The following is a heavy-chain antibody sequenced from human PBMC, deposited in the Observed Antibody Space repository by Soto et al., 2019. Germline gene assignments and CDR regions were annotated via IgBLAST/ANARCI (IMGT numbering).Heavy chain of an antibody. CDR2: TYYRSKWYN. Sequence: PSQTLSLTCVISVDIVSSNSAAWNCIWQSPSRGLEWLGRTYYRSKWYNDYAVSVKSRITINPDTSKNQFSLQLNSVTPEDTAVYYCARDGGFDYGEFDYWGQGTLVTVSS. D-gene: IGHD4-17*01. CDR3: ARDGGFDYGEFDY. V-gene: IGHV6-1*01. J-gene: IGHJ4*02. CDR1: VDIVSSNSAA.